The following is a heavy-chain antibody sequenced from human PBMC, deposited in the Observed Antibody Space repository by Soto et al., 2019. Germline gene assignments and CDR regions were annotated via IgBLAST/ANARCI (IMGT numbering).Heavy chain of an antibody. Sequence: GGSRRLSCAASGFTFSSYWMSWVRQAPGKGLEWVANIKQDGSEKYYVDSVKGRFTISRDNAKNSLYLQMNSLRAEDTAVYYGARVLRRYYDFWSGYYTAGFDYWGQGTLVTVSS. CDR2: IKQDGSEK. V-gene: IGHV3-7*01. CDR3: ARVLRRYYDFWSGYYTAGFDY. D-gene: IGHD3-3*01. J-gene: IGHJ4*02. CDR1: GFTFSSYW.